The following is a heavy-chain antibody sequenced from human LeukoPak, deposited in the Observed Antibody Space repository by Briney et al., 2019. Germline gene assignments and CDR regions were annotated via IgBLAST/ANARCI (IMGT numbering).Heavy chain of an antibody. V-gene: IGHV1-69*13. Sequence: SVKVSCKASGGTFSSYAISWVRQAPGQGLERMRGIIPIFGTANYAQKFQGRVTITADESTSTAYMELSSLRSEDTTVYYCARGPAWAAHSNWFDPWGQGTLVTVSS. CDR3: ARGPAWAAHSNWFDP. J-gene: IGHJ5*02. CDR2: IIPIFGTA. CDR1: GGTFSSYA. D-gene: IGHD6-6*01.